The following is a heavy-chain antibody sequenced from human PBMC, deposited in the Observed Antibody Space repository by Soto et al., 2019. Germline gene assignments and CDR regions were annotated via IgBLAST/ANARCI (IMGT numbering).Heavy chain of an antibody. CDR3: VRDQDSRGYSVFNL. Sequence: GGSLRLSCEASGFSFNSFFMHWVRQGPGKGPEWVSRISNDGTGTTHADSVQGRFTVSRDNSKTTVYLQMNRLRPEDTAVYFCVRDQDSRGYSVFNLWGQGTQVTVSS. CDR1: GFSFNSFF. J-gene: IGHJ5*02. D-gene: IGHD3-22*01. V-gene: IGHV3-74*01. CDR2: ISNDGTGT.